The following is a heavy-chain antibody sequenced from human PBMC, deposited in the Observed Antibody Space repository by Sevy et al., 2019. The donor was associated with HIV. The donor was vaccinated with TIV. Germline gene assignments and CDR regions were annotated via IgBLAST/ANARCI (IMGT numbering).Heavy chain of an antibody. CDR3: ARLPYGDYVNCFDC. Sequence: SETLSLICTVSGGSITSSSYYWGWIRQPPGKGLEWIGSSGTTYYNPSLKSRVTISIDTSKNQFSLNLSSVTVADTAVYYCARLPYGDYVNCFDCWGQGTLVTVSS. CDR1: GGSITSSSYY. CDR2: SGTT. D-gene: IGHD4-17*01. J-gene: IGHJ4*02. V-gene: IGHV4-39*01.